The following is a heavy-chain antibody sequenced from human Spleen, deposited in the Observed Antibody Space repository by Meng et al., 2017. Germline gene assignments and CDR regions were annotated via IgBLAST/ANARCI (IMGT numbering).Heavy chain of an antibody. CDR1: GGSSSSSHW. CDR2: IYHSGRT. Sequence: QVQLQESGPGLVKPSETLSLTCAVSGGSSSSSHWWSWVRQSPGKGLEWIGEIYHSGRTNYNPPLKSRVTISVDKSKNQFSLNLISAIAADTAVYYCARRPDQITFSGVIIGRFDPWGQGTLVTVSS. D-gene: IGHD3-3*01. CDR3: ARRPDQITFSGVIIGRFDP. V-gene: IGHV4-4*02. J-gene: IGHJ5*02.